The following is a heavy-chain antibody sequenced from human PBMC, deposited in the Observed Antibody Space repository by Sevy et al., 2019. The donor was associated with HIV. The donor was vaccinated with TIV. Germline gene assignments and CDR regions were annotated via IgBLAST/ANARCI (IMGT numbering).Heavy chain of an antibody. CDR1: GFTFRDYY. CDR2: ISDRSTTI. Sequence: GGSLRVSCAASGFTFRDYYMSWIRQAPGRGLEWLAYISDRSTTIYYADSVKGRFTISRDNAKNSLFLQMKSLRAEDTAVYYCAREGSLRYFDLWGRGTLVTVSS. V-gene: IGHV3-11*01. J-gene: IGHJ2*01. CDR3: AREGSLRYFDL. D-gene: IGHD3-10*01.